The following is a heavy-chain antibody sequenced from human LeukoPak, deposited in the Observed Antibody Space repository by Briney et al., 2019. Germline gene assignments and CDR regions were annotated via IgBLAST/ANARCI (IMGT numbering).Heavy chain of an antibody. J-gene: IGHJ5*02. Sequence: PSETLSLTCTVSGGSISSSSYYWGWIRQPPGKGLEWIGSIYYSGSTYYNPSLKSRVTISVDTSKNQFSLKLSSVTAADTAVYYCARRVVVVPAAMRGGWFDPWGQGTLVTVSS. D-gene: IGHD2-2*01. V-gene: IGHV4-39*01. CDR1: GGSISSSSYY. CDR3: ARRVVVVPAAMRGGWFDP. CDR2: IYYSGST.